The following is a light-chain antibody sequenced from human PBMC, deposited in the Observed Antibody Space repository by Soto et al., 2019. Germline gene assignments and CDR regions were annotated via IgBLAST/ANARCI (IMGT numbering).Light chain of an antibody. Sequence: DIPMTQSPSSLSATVGDRVTITCRASQTISTYLNWYQQNPGKAPRILIYDASSLLSGVPSRFSGSGSGTDFTLTIASLQPEDFSTYYCQQSDSTPYTFGQGTKV. J-gene: IGKJ2*01. CDR2: DAS. CDR1: QTISTY. CDR3: QQSDSTPYT. V-gene: IGKV1-39*01.